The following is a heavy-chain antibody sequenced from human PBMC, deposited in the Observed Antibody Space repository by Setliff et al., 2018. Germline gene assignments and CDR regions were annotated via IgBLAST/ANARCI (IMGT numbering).Heavy chain of an antibody. CDR1: GGSFSGYY. J-gene: IGHJ4*02. Sequence: SETLSLTCAVYGGSFSGYYWSWIRQPPGKGLEWIGEINHSGSTNYNPSLKSRVTISVDTSKNQFSLKLSSVTAADTAVYYCARTPDGFLRDGYNLNTLGYFDSWGQGTLVTVSS. CDR3: ARTPDGFLRDGYNLNTLGYFDS. D-gene: IGHD5-12*01. CDR2: INHSGST. V-gene: IGHV4-34*01.